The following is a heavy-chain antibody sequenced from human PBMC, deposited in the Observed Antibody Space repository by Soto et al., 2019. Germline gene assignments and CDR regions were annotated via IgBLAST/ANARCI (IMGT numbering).Heavy chain of an antibody. CDR3: SRAMVRGVLDY. J-gene: IGHJ4*02. CDR1: GGSISNADYY. D-gene: IGHD3-10*01. CDR2: IYYSGGT. Sequence: QVQLQESGPGLVKPSQTLSLTCTVSGGSISNADYYWSWIRQHPGKGLEWIGYIYYSGGTYYNPSLESRVTMSVDASKNQFSLKLTSVTAADTAVYYCSRAMVRGVLDYWGQGTLVTVSS. V-gene: IGHV4-31*03.